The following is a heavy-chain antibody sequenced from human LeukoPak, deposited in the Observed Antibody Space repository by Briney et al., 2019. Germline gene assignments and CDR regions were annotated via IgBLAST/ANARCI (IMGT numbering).Heavy chain of an antibody. CDR1: GYSFTSYW. D-gene: IGHD7-27*01. Sequence: GASLKISCKGSGYSFTSYWIGWVRQMPGKGLEWMGIIYPGDSDTRYSPSFQGQVTISADKSISTAYLQWSSLKASDTAMFYCARVTGDAPGQSKNWFDPWGQGTLVTVSS. V-gene: IGHV5-51*01. CDR3: ARVTGDAPGQSKNWFDP. CDR2: IYPGDSDT. J-gene: IGHJ5*02.